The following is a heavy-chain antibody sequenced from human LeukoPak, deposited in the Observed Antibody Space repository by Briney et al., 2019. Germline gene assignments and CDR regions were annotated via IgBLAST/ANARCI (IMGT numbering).Heavy chain of an antibody. CDR3: ATRYSGTDYPGWPFDY. V-gene: IGHV3-53*01. D-gene: IGHD5-12*01. CDR1: GFTVSSVY. Sequence: PGGSLRLSCVVSGFTVSSVYMSWVRQAPGKGLEWVSVIFSDGSTYYADSVKGRFTISRDNARNTLYLQMNGLRAEDTAVYYCATRYSGTDYPGWPFDYWGQGTLVTVSS. CDR2: IFSDGST. J-gene: IGHJ4*02.